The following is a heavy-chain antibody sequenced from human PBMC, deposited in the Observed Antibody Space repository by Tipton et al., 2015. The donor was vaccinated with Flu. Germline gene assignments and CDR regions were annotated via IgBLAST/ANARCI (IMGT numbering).Heavy chain of an antibody. J-gene: IGHJ6*02. CDR2: GSTSGTT. CDR1: GGSVTSRSYY. Sequence: TLSLTCTVSGGSVTSRSYYWNWIRQPAGKGLEWIGRGSTSGTTNYNPSLQSRVTISVDTSKNQFSLRLISVTAADTAVYYCATSRPHRYSYGMDVWGQGATVSVSS. CDR3: ATSRPHRYSYGMDV. D-gene: IGHD3-10*01. V-gene: IGHV4-61*02.